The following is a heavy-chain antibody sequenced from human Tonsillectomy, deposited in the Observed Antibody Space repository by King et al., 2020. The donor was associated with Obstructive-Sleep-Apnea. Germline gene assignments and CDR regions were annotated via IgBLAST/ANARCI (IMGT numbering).Heavy chain of an antibody. CDR2: IGTAGDP. D-gene: IGHD3-22*01. J-gene: IGHJ4*02. CDR1: GFTFSSYD. Sequence: VQLVESGGGLVQPGGSLRLSCAASGFTFSSYDLHWVRQATGKGLEWVSGIGTAGDPSYPGSVKGRFTISRENAKNSLYLQMNSLRAGDTAVYYCAGSRKDSHGYYWFGYWGQGTLVTVSS. CDR3: AGSRKDSHGYYWFGY. V-gene: IGHV3-13*04.